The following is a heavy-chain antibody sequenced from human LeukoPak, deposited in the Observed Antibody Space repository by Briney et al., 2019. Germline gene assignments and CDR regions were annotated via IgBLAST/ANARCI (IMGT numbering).Heavy chain of an antibody. D-gene: IGHD2-2*01. V-gene: IGHV3-21*03. CDR2: ISSGSYI. Sequence: GGSLRLSCAASGFTFSSYIMNWVRQAPGKGLEWVSSISSGSYIYYADSVKGRFTISRDNAKNSLYLQMNSLRAEDTAVYYCARDFGGYCSSSNCYLGWLDYWGQGTLVTVSS. CDR1: GFTFSSYI. J-gene: IGHJ4*02. CDR3: ARDFGGYCSSSNCYLGWLDY.